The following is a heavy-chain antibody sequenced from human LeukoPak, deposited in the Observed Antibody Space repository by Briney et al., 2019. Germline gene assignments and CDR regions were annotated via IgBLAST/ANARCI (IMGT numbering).Heavy chain of an antibody. J-gene: IGHJ3*02. CDR3: AKLVVTDAFDI. D-gene: IGHD3-22*01. Sequence: GGSLRLSCAASGFTVSTNYMNWVRQAPGKGLEWVSVIYSGGSTYYADSVKGRFTISRHNSENTLYLQMNSLRAEDTAVYYCAKLVVTDAFDIWGQGTMVTVSS. CDR1: GFTVSTNY. V-gene: IGHV3-53*04. CDR2: IYSGGST.